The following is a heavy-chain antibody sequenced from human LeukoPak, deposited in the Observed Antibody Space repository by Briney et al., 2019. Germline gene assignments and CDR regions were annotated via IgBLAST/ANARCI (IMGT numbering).Heavy chain of an antibody. D-gene: IGHD3-3*01. CDR3: ARWDSGEWFHDAFDI. CDR2: IYHSGST. Sequence: SETLSLTCGVSGYSISSGYYWGWIQQPPGKVLERIGIIYHSGSTYYDPSLKSRVTISVDSSKHQFSLKLRSVAAADTALYYCARWDSGEWFHDAFDIWGQGTRVSVSS. J-gene: IGHJ3*02. CDR1: GYSISSGYY. V-gene: IGHV4-38-2*01.